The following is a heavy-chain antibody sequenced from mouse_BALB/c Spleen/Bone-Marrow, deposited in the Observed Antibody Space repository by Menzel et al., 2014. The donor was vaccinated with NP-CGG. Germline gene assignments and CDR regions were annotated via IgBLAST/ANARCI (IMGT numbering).Heavy chain of an antibody. J-gene: IGHJ2*01. D-gene: IGHD2-4*01. CDR3: ARDRGLTYFDY. CDR1: GFTFTDYY. Sequence: EVHLVESGGGLVQPGGSLRLSCATSGFTFTDYYMSWVRQPPGKALEWLGFIRNKANGYTTEYSASVKGRFTISRDNSQSIPYLQMNTLRAEDSATYYCARDRGLTYFDYWGQGTTLTVSS. CDR2: IRNKANGYTT. V-gene: IGHV7-3*02.